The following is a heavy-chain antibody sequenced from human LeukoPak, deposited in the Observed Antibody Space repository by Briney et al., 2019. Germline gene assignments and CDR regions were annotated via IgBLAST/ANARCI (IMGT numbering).Heavy chain of an antibody. CDR2: INQDGSEK. J-gene: IGHJ6*03. CDR1: GFTFSSYG. CDR3: ARDHAFSYYYYYMDV. Sequence: GGTLRLSCAASGFTFSSYGMSWVRQAPGKGLEWVANINQDGSEKYYVDSVKGRFTISRDSAKNSLFLQMNSLRADDTAVYYCARDHAFSYYYYYMDVWGKGTTVTVSS. V-gene: IGHV3-7*01. D-gene: IGHD3-3*01.